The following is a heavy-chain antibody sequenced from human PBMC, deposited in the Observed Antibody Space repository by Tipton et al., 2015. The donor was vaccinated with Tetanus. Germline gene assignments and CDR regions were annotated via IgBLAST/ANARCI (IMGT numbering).Heavy chain of an antibody. D-gene: IGHD3-10*01. V-gene: IGHV4-4*07. CDR1: GGSISSYY. CDR3: ASHYGSGSDDAFDI. J-gene: IGHJ3*02. CDR2: IYTSGST. Sequence: TLSLTCIVSGGSISSYYWSWIRQPAGKGLEWIGRIYTSGSTNYNPSLKSRVTMSVDTSKNQFSLKLSSVTAADTAVYYCASHYGSGSDDAFDIWGQGTMVTVSS.